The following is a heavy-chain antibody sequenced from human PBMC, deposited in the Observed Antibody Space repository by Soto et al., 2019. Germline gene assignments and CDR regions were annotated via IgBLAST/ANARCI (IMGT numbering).Heavy chain of an antibody. Sequence: PGGSLRLSCAVSGFDASVYFMTWVRQAPGKGLEWVSSINNAFNTFYDDSVTGRFTISRDNSKNTLYLQMNSLRVEDTAMYYCVRENYYYGMDVWGQGTAVTVSS. V-gene: IGHV3-66*01. CDR2: INNAFNT. J-gene: IGHJ6*02. CDR1: GFDASVYF. CDR3: VRENYYYGMDV.